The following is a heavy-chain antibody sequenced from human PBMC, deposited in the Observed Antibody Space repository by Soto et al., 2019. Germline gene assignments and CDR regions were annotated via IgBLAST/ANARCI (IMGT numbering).Heavy chain of an antibody. CDR2: IWNSGTT. CDR3: ARGGGSYTTGWYNDY. J-gene: IGHJ4*02. Sequence: QVQLQESGPGLVKPSETMSLTCTVSGVSISNSYCSWVRQPPGKKLEWIGHIWNSGTTDYNPSLRGRVTMSVDTSKNQVSLRLSSLTATDTAVYYCARGGGSYTTGWYNDYWGQGTLVTVSS. D-gene: IGHD6-19*01. CDR1: GVSISNSY. V-gene: IGHV4-4*09.